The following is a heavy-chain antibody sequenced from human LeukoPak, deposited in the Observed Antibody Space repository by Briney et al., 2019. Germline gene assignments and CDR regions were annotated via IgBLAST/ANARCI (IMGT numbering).Heavy chain of an antibody. J-gene: IGHJ6*03. Sequence: SETLSLTCAVSGGSISSGSYYWSWIRQPAGKGLEWIGRIYTSGSTNYNPSLKSRVTISVDTSKNQFSLKLSSVTAADTAVYYCARVTVRYYYYMDVWGKGTTVTISS. CDR3: ARVTVRYYYYMDV. CDR1: GGSISSGSYY. CDR2: IYTSGST. D-gene: IGHD4-17*01. V-gene: IGHV4-61*02.